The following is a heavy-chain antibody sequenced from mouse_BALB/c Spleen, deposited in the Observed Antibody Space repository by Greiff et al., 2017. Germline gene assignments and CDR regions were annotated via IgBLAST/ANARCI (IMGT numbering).Heavy chain of an antibody. Sequence: EVHLVESGTVLARPGASVKMSCKASGYTFTSYWMHWVKQRPGQGLEWIGAIYPGNSDTSYNQKFKGKATLTADKSSSTAYMQLSSLTSENSAVYFCARGYDGSLWYFDVWGAGTTVTVSS. CDR3: ARGYDGSLWYFDV. V-gene: IGHV1-5*01. D-gene: IGHD2-14*01. CDR1: GYTFTSYW. J-gene: IGHJ1*01. CDR2: IYPGNSDT.